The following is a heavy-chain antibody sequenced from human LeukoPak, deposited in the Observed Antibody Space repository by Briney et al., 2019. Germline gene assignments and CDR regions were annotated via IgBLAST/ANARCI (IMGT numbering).Heavy chain of an antibody. CDR2: LRYDGSDK. J-gene: IGHJ6*03. Sequence: GGSLRLSCAASGFTFNNYGMHWVRQARSKGLQWVAFLRYDGSDKDYADSVKGRFTISRDNSKNTLYLQMDSLRAEDTAVYYCAKGKYYMDVWGKGTTVTVSS. V-gene: IGHV3-30*02. CDR1: GFTFNNYG. CDR3: AKGKYYMDV.